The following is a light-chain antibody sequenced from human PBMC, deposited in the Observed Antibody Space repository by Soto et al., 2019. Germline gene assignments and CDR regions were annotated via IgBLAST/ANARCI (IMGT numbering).Light chain of an antibody. J-gene: IGLJ3*02. CDR3: QSFDSSLTAWV. CDR2: AYT. CDR1: NSNIGAGYD. V-gene: IGLV1-40*01. Sequence: QSVLTQPPSVSGAPGQRVTISCTGSNSNIGAGYDLHWYQQFPGAAPKLLIFAYTNWPSGVPDRFSGSKSGTSASLAITGLQADDEADYYCQSFDSSLTAWVFGGGTKLTVL.